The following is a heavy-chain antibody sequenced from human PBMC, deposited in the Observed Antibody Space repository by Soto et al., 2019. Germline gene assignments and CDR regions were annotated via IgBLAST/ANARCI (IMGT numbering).Heavy chain of an antibody. Sequence: QVQLVQSGAEVKKPGASVKVSCKASGYTFTSYGISWVRQAPGQGLEWMGWISAYNGNTNYAQKLQGRVTLTTDTSTSTAYMELRSLRSDDTAVYYCAREGLRDYYGSGSYSFDPWGQGTLVTVSS. D-gene: IGHD3-10*01. CDR1: GYTFTSYG. V-gene: IGHV1-18*01. CDR2: ISAYNGNT. CDR3: AREGLRDYYGSGSYSFDP. J-gene: IGHJ5*02.